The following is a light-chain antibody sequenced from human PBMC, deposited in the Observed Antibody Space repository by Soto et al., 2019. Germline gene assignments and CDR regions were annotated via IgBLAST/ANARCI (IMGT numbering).Light chain of an antibody. CDR2: GAS. CDR1: QSLPTSY. V-gene: IGKV3-20*01. J-gene: IGKJ3*01. CDR3: QQYGSS. Sequence: EIVLTQSPGNMSLSPGERATLSCRPSQSLPTSYLAWYQQKPGQAPRLLIYGASTSANGIPDRFSGSGSGTDCTLTISRLETEDFAVYYCQQYGSSFGPGTKV.